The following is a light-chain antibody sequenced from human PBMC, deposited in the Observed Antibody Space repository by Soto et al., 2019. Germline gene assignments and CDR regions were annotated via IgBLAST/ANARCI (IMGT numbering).Light chain of an antibody. Sequence: DIQMTQSPSTLSGSVGDRVTSTCRASQTISSWLAWYQQKPGKAPKLLIYKASSLESGVPSRFSGSGSGTDFTLTISCLQSEDFATYYCQQYYSYPRTFGQGTKVDI. J-gene: IGKJ1*01. V-gene: IGKV1-5*03. CDR1: QTISSW. CDR2: KAS. CDR3: QQYYSYPRT.